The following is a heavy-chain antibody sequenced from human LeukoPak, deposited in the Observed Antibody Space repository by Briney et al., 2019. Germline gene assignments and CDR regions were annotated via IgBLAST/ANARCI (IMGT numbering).Heavy chain of an antibody. V-gene: IGHV1-46*01. CDR1: GYTFRSYH. CDR3: ARDMYARSSEGNRFDP. CDR2: IDPSGGHT. D-gene: IGHD6-6*01. J-gene: IGHJ5*02. Sequence: ASVKVSCKASGYTFRSYHVQWVRQAPGQGLEWMGMIDPSGGHTRYSEKFQGRVSMTRNVSTSAVYMELSSLMPEDTAVYYYARDMYARSSEGNRFDPWGQGTLVSVSS.